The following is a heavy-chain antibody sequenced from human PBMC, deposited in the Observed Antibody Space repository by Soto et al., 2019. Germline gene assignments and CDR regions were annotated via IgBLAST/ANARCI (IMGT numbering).Heavy chain of an antibody. CDR1: GGTFSSYT. D-gene: IGHD6-13*01. V-gene: IGHV1-69*02. Sequence: QVQLVQSGAEVKKPGSSVKVSCKASGGTFSSYTISWVRQAPGQGLEWMGRIMPILGIANYAQKFQGRVTSTADKSTSTAYMELSSLRSEDTAVYYCAILMGSSSWADWYFDLWGRGTLVTVSS. J-gene: IGHJ2*01. CDR2: IMPILGIA. CDR3: AILMGSSSWADWYFDL.